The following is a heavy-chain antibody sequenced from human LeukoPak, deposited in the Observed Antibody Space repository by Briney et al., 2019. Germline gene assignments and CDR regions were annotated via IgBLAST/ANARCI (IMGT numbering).Heavy chain of an antibody. CDR3: ARDKYADDAFDI. Sequence: GGSLRLSCAASGFTFSSYAMSWVRQAPGKGLEWVSAISGSGGSTYYADSVKGRFTISRDNSKNTLYLQMNSLRAEDTAVYYCARDKYADDAFDIWGQGTMVTVSS. CDR1: GFTFSSYA. CDR2: ISGSGGST. V-gene: IGHV3-23*01. J-gene: IGHJ3*02. D-gene: IGHD2-2*01.